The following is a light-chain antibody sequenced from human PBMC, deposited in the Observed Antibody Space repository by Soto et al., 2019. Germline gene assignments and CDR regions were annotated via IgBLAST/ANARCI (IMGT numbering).Light chain of an antibody. Sequence: EIVMPKSPATLSVSPGGRATLSCRASQSISDTLAWYQQKPGQAPRLLIYSASRGATGFPARFSGSGSGTDFTLTISSLQSEDFAVCYCQHYNNWPWTFGQGTKVDIK. V-gene: IGKV3-15*01. CDR3: QHYNNWPWT. CDR2: SAS. CDR1: QSISDT. J-gene: IGKJ1*01.